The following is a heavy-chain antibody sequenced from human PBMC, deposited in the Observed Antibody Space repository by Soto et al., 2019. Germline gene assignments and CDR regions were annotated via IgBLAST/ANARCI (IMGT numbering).Heavy chain of an antibody. V-gene: IGHV4-59*11. J-gene: IGHJ4*02. CDR2: IYYSGNT. CDR1: GASITTHY. Sequence: SETLSLTCTVSGASITTHYWSWIRQPPGQGLEWIGYIYYSGNTNYNPSLKSRVTISADTSKNQVSLKLTSVTAADTAVYYCARGSDNSKVGYWGQGTLVTVSS. D-gene: IGHD4-4*01. CDR3: ARGSDNSKVGY.